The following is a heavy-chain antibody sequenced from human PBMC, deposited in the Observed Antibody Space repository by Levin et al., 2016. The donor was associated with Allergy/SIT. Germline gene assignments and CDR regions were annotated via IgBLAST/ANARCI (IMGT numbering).Heavy chain of an antibody. CDR2: IYYSGST. J-gene: IGHJ4*02. CDR3: ARRVGMDSSGYVFDY. D-gene: IGHD3-22*01. Sequence: RQAPGKGLEWIGSIYYSGSTYYNPSLKSRVTISVDTSKNQFSLKLSSVTAADTAVYYCARRVGMDSSGYVFDYWGQGTLVTVSS. V-gene: IGHV4-39*01.